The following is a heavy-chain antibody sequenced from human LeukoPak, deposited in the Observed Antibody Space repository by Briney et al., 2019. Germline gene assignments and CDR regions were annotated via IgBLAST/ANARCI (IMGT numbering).Heavy chain of an antibody. V-gene: IGHV4-59*01. Sequence: SETLSLTCTVSGGSISSYYWSWIRQPPGKGLEWIGHIYYSGSTNYNPSLKSRVTISVDTSKNQFSLKLSSVTAADTAVYYCAREKKGYGSGSYAFDIWGQGTMVTVSS. CDR2: IYYSGST. J-gene: IGHJ3*02. CDR3: AREKKGYGSGSYAFDI. D-gene: IGHD3-10*01. CDR1: GGSISSYY.